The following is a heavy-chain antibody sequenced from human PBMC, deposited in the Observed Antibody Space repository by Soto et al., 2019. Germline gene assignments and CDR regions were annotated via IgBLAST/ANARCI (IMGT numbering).Heavy chain of an antibody. CDR3: ARAMDIGMASKDNCFDP. CDR2: ISYDENNR. CDR1: GFTFRSYA. Sequence: HPGGSLRLSCAASGFTFRSYAMHWVRQAPGKGLEWVATISYDENNRYYTDSVKGRFTISRDNSKNTVYLQVNSLRDEDTAVYYCARAMDIGMASKDNCFDPWGQGTLVTVSS. J-gene: IGHJ5*02. D-gene: IGHD2-2*03. V-gene: IGHV3-30-3*01.